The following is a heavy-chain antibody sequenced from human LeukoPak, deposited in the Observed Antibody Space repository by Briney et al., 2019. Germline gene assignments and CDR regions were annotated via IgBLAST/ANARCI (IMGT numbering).Heavy chain of an antibody. CDR2: ISGSGGST. CDR3: AGQRDYYDSSGYNY. D-gene: IGHD3-22*01. CDR1: GFTFSSYA. J-gene: IGHJ4*02. V-gene: IGHV3-23*01. Sequence: GGSLRLSCAASGFTFSSYAMSWVRQAPGKGLEWVSAISGSGGSTYYADSVKGRFTISRDNSKNTLYLQMNSLRAEDTAVYYCAGQRDYYDSSGYNYWGQGTLVTVSS.